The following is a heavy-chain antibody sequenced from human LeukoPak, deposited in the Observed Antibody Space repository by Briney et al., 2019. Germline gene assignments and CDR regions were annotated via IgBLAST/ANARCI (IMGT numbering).Heavy chain of an antibody. CDR1: GYTFTGHY. D-gene: IGHD2-8*02. CDR3: AREPYPPPWYYFDY. V-gene: IGHV1-2*02. J-gene: IGHJ4*02. CDR2: INPNSGGT. Sequence: ASVKVSCKVSGYTFTGHYIHWVRQAPGQGLEWMGWINPNSGGTSCAQKFQGRVTMTRDTSISTAYMELSRLRSDDTAFYYCAREPYPPPWYYFDYWGQGTLVTVSS.